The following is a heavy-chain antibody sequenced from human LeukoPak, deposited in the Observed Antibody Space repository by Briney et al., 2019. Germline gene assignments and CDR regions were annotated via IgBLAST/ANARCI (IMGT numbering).Heavy chain of an antibody. CDR3: LTGGLWFGEPKPY. Sequence: GGALRLSCVASGVTFSIALMHLVRQAPGKGLECVARIKSKPDGGTIGFAARVKGRFTISRDDSKNTLYLQMNSLKTEGTAVYYCLTGGLWFGEPKPYWGKGTLVTVSS. V-gene: IGHV3-15*01. CDR2: IKSKPDGGTI. J-gene: IGHJ4*02. D-gene: IGHD3-10*01. CDR1: GVTFSIAL.